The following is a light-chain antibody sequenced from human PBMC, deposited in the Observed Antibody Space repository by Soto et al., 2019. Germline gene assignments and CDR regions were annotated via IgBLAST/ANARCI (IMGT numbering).Light chain of an antibody. J-gene: IGKJ4*01. CDR1: QNISSY. Sequence: EIVLTQSPATLSLSPGERASFSCRASQNISSYLAWYQQKPGQAPRLLIFDASSRATGIPDRFSGSGSGTDFTLTISRLEPEDFAVYYCHQYGSSPLTFGGGTKWIS. CDR3: HQYGSSPLT. V-gene: IGKV3-20*01. CDR2: DAS.